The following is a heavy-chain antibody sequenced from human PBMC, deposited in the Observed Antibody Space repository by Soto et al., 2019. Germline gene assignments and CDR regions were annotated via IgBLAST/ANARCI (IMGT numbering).Heavy chain of an antibody. D-gene: IGHD4-17*01. CDR2: ISSSGSNI. CDR1: GFTFSDYY. CDR3: ACPTVTPHYGMDV. Sequence: QVQLVESGGGLVKPGGSLRLSCAASGFTFSDYYMSWIRQAPGKGLEWVSYISSSGSNIYYADSVKGRFTISRDNAKNSLYVHRDRLRAEDAAVHSCACPTVTPHYGMDVWGQGNTVTVSS. J-gene: IGHJ6*02. V-gene: IGHV3-11*01.